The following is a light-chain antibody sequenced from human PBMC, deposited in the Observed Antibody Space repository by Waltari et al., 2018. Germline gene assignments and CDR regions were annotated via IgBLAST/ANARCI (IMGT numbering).Light chain of an antibody. V-gene: IGKV3-15*01. CDR3: QQYNRWPPIT. J-gene: IGKJ5*01. Sequence: EVLMTHLPAPRLLFPGEGATLPCRASQTVSSNLAWYQQRPGQAPRLLIFDASTRAPSVPARFSGSGSGTEFTLTIRSLQSEDSVVYYCQQYNRWPPITFGQGTRLEIK. CDR1: QTVSSN. CDR2: DAS.